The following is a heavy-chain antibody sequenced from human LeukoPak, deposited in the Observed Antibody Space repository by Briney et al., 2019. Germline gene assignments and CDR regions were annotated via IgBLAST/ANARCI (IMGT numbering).Heavy chain of an antibody. Sequence: ASVKVSCKASGYTFTSYYMHWVRQAPGQGLEWMGIINPSGGSTSYAQKFQGRVTMTRDTSISTAYMELSRLRSDDTAVYYCARGDYYDSSSYYDGTDYWGQGTLVTVSS. J-gene: IGHJ4*02. V-gene: IGHV1-46*01. CDR1: GYTFTSYY. D-gene: IGHD3-22*01. CDR3: ARGDYYDSSSYYDGTDY. CDR2: INPSGGST.